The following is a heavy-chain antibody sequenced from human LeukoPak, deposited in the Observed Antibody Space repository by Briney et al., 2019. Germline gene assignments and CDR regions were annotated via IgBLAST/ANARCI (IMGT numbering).Heavy chain of an antibody. V-gene: IGHV1-69*01. J-gene: IGHJ3*02. CDR3: ARGVVVVPNTPEFDI. D-gene: IGHD2-15*01. CDR2: IIPIFGTA. CDR1: GGTFSSYA. Sequence: ASVKVSCKASGGTFSSYAISWVRQAPGQGLEWMGGIIPIFGTANYAQKFQGRVTITADESTSTAYMELSSLRSEDTAVYYCARGVVVVPNTPEFDIWGQGTVVTVSS.